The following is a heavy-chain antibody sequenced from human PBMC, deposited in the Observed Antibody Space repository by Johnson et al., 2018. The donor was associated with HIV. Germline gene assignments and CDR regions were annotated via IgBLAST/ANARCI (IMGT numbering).Heavy chain of an antibody. CDR2: VYSDGIT. CDR1: FIVSSNY. Sequence: FIVSSNYMSWVRQAPGKGLEWVSVVYSDGITFYADSVKGRFTISRDNSKNTLYLQMNSLRPEDTALYYCAKDREIHSSGWYKSSAFDIWGQGTMVTVSS. J-gene: IGHJ3*02. CDR3: AKDREIHSSGWYKSSAFDI. D-gene: IGHD6-19*01. V-gene: IGHV3-53*05.